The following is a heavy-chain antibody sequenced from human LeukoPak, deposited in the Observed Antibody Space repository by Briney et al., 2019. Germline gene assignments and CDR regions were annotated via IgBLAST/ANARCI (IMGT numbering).Heavy chain of an antibody. CDR1: GYTFTSYD. CDR3: AGGGTYYYTP. J-gene: IGHJ5*02. CDR2: IIPIFGTA. D-gene: IGHD3-10*01. V-gene: IGHV1-69*13. Sequence: SVKVSCKASGYTFTSYDINWVRQAPGQGLEWMRGIIPIFGTANYAQKFQGRVTITADESTSTAYMELSSLRSEDTAVYYCAGGGTYYYTPWGQGTLVTVSS.